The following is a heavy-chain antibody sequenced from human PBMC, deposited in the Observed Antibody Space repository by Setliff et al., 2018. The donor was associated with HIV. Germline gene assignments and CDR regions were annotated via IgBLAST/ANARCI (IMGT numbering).Heavy chain of an antibody. D-gene: IGHD5-12*01. V-gene: IGHV1-69*13. Sequence: ASEKVSCKASGGTFSSYVISWVRQATGQGLDWMGGLITIFGTANYAQKFQGRVTITADESTSTAYMELSSLRSDDTAVYYCAREFGGGIRQIVAGEFYYMDVGGKGTTVTVS. J-gene: IGHJ6*03. CDR3: AREFGGGIRQIVAGEFYYMDV. CDR1: GGTFSSYV. CDR2: LITIFGTA.